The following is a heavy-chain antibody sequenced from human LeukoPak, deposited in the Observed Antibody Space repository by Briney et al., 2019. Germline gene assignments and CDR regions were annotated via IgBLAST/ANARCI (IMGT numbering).Heavy chain of an antibody. V-gene: IGHV4-34*01. D-gene: IGHD6-13*01. CDR3: ARMRAAAGPRTNYYYYMDV. Sequence: PSETLSLTCAVYGGSFSGYYWSWIRQPPGKGLEWIGEINHSGSTNYNPSLKSRVTISVDTSKSQFSLKLSSVTAADTAVYYCARMRAAAGPRTNYYYYMDVWGKGTTVTVSS. CDR2: INHSGST. CDR1: GGSFSGYY. J-gene: IGHJ6*03.